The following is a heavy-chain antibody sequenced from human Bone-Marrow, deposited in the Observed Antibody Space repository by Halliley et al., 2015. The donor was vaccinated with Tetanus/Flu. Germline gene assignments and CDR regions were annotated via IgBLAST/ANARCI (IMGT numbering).Heavy chain of an antibody. D-gene: IGHD3-16*02. Sequence: LSCTVSGVSLATSGYSWGWIRQPPGKGLEWIGSFYYSGSTDYNPSLKSRVSISVDTSANHLSLNLNSVTAADTAVYYCARHYRHWLFDYWGQGTLVTVSS. CDR3: ARHYRHWLFDY. V-gene: IGHV4-39*01. J-gene: IGHJ4*02. CDR1: GVSLATSGYS. CDR2: FYYSGST.